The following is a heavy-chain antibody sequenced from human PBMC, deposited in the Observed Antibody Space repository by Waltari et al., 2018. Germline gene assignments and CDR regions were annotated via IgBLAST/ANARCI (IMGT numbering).Heavy chain of an antibody. D-gene: IGHD6-13*01. V-gene: IGHV1-8*01. J-gene: IGHJ6*02. CDR1: GYTFTSYD. Sequence: VQLVQSGAEVKKPGASVQVSCKASGYTFTSYDINWVRPATGQGLEWMGWMNPNSGNTGYAQKFQGRVTMTRNTSISTAYMELSSLRSEDTAVYYCAREVAAANYYYGMDVWGQGTTVTVSS. CDR2: MNPNSGNT. CDR3: AREVAAANYYYGMDV.